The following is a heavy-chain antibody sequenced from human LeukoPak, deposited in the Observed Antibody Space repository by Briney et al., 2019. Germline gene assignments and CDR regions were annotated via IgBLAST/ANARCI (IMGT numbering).Heavy chain of an antibody. CDR2: INWNGGST. D-gene: IGHD4-17*01. CDR3: ARGLSDYGDYRTPDDY. Sequence: RPGGSLRLSCAASGLTFDDYGMSWVRQAPGKGLEWVSGINWNGGSTGYADSVKGRFTISRDNAKNSLYLQMNSLRAEDTALYYCARGLSDYGDYRTPDDYWGQGTLVTVSS. J-gene: IGHJ4*02. CDR1: GLTFDDYG. V-gene: IGHV3-20*04.